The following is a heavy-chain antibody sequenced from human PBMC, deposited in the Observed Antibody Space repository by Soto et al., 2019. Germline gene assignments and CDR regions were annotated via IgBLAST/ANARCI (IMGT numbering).Heavy chain of an antibody. D-gene: IGHD3-10*01. J-gene: IGHJ4*02. CDR3: ARVDPRGVAVVRDY. Sequence: QVQLVQSGPEVKKPGASVKVSCKASGNTFASHGFSWVRQAPGQGLEWMGWISGFNGQTNDALKFPGRVTSTTDTSTSTAYMELRSLTSDDTAVYFCARVDPRGVAVVRDYWGQGTLVTVSS. CDR2: ISGFNGQT. CDR1: GNTFASHG. V-gene: IGHV1-18*01.